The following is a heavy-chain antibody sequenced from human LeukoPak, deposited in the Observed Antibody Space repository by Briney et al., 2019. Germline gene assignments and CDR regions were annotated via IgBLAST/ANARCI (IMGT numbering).Heavy chain of an antibody. J-gene: IGHJ5*02. V-gene: IGHV3-66*03. CDR3: ARGVVVVVAATSNWFDP. Sequence: GGSLRLSCTVSGFTVSSNSMSWVRQAPGKGLEWVSFIYSDNTHYSDSVKGRFTLSRDNSKNTLYLQMSSLGPEDTAVYYCARGVVVVVAATSNWFDPWGQGTPVTVSS. D-gene: IGHD2-15*01. CDR1: GFTVSSNS. CDR2: IYSDNT.